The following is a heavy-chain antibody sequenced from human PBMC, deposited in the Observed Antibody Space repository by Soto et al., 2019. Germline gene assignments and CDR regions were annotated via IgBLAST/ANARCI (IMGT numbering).Heavy chain of an antibody. J-gene: IGHJ4*02. Sequence: PGGSLRLSCAASGFSIDTYWMTWVRQAPGKGLEWVANIKQDGSQKYYVDSVKGRFTISRDNAKNSLYLQMNSLRAEDTAVYYCWGYDNSGSGRENPIDYWGQGTLVTVSS. CDR3: WGYDNSGSGRENPIDY. CDR2: IKQDGSQK. V-gene: IGHV3-7*01. CDR1: GFSIDTYW. D-gene: IGHD3-22*01.